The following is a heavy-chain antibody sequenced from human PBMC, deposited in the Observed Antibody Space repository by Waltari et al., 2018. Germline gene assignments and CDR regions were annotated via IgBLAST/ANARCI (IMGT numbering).Heavy chain of an antibody. CDR2: IYYSGST. V-gene: IGHV4-39*01. J-gene: IGHJ4*02. Sequence: QLQLQESGPGLVKPSETLSLTCTVSGGSLSSSSYYWGWIRQPPGKGLEWIGRIYYSGSTYYNPSLKSRVTISVDTSKNQFARKLSSVTAADTAVYYCARRASSGSLDFDYWGQGTRVTVSS. CDR3: ARRASSGSLDFDY. D-gene: IGHD3-22*01. CDR1: GGSLSSSSYY.